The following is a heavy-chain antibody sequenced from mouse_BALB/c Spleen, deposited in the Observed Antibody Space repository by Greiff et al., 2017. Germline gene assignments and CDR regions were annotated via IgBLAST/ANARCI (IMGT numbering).Heavy chain of an antibody. V-gene: IGHV5-6*01. CDR1: GFTFSSYG. Sequence: EVKLVESGGDLVKPGGSLTLSCAASGFTFSSYGMSWVRQTPDKRLEWVATISSGGSYTYYPDSVKGRFTISRDNAKNTLYLQMSSLKSEDTAMYYCASDMLTTGFAYWGQGTLVTVSA. D-gene: IGHD2-2*01. J-gene: IGHJ3*01. CDR2: ISSGGSYT. CDR3: ASDMLTTGFAY.